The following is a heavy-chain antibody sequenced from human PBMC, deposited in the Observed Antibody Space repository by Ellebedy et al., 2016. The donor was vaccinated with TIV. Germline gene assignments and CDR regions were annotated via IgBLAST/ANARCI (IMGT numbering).Heavy chain of an antibody. Sequence: PGGSLRLSCAASGFTFDYYEMSWVRQAPGKGLEWIAYIKRGGDRVFYADSVKGRFTISRDNATNSLSLQMNSLRAEDTGLYHCVRIDNYDHLRWFDPWGQGTQVIVSS. CDR3: VRIDNYDHLRWFDP. CDR2: IKRGGDRV. D-gene: IGHD3-9*01. CDR1: GFTFDYYE. V-gene: IGHV3-48*03. J-gene: IGHJ5*02.